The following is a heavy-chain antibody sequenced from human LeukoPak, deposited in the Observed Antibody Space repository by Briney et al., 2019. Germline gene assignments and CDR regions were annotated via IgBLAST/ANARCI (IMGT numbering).Heavy chain of an antibody. J-gene: IGHJ3*02. CDR3: ARESRGYGFTRDAFDI. V-gene: IGHV1-46*01. CDR1: GYTFTSYY. Sequence: ASVKVSCKASGYTFTSYYMHWVRQAPGQGLEWMGIINPSGGSTSYAQKFQGRVTMTRDTSTSTVYMELSSLRSEDTAVYYCARESRGYGFTRDAFDIWGQGTMVTVSS. D-gene: IGHD3-16*01. CDR2: INPSGGST.